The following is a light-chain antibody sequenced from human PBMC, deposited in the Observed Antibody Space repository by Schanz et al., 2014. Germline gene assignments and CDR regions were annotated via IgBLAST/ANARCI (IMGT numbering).Light chain of an antibody. CDR1: QSVHRNY. CDR3: QQYGSSPYT. Sequence: EIVLTQSPATLSLSPGERATLSCRASQSVHRNYLAWHQQKPGQAPRLLIYGASSRATGIPDRFSGSGSGTDFTLTISRLEPEDSAVYYCQQYGSSPYTFGQGTKLEIK. V-gene: IGKV3-20*01. CDR2: GAS. J-gene: IGKJ2*01.